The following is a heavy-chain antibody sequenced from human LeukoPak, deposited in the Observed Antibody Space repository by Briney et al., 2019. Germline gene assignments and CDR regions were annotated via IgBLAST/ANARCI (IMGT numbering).Heavy chain of an antibody. J-gene: IGHJ4*02. CDR2: INQDGRAI. CDR1: GFTFSDVW. D-gene: IGHD4-11*01. CDR3: ARDSYRSIDY. V-gene: IGHV3-7*01. Sequence: GGSLRLSCAASGFTFSDVWMSWVRQAPGKGLEWVANINQDGRAIYYVDSVKGRFSISRDNTNSLLYLQMDRLGAEDTAIYFCARDSYRSIDYWGRGTLVTVSS.